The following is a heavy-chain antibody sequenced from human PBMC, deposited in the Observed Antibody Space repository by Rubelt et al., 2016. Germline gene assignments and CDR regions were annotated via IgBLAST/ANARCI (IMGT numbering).Heavy chain of an antibody. CDR1: GFTFSSYW. V-gene: IGHV3-74*01. CDR3: ARDAPYSGSYQRVDH. D-gene: IGHD1-26*01. CDR2: INPGGTST. J-gene: IGHJ4*02. Sequence: ESGGGLVKPGGSLRLSCAASGFTFSSYWMRWVRQAPGKGLVWVSRINPGGTSTNYADSVKGRFTISRDNTKNTLYLQMNSLRAEDTAGYYCARDAPYSGSYQRVDHGDQGTLVTVSS.